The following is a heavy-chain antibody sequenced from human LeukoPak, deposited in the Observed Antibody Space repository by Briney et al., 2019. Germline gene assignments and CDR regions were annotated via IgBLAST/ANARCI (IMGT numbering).Heavy chain of an antibody. CDR3: ARDGNYYDSSGYYGY. CDR1: GFTFSSYS. D-gene: IGHD3-22*01. J-gene: IGHJ4*02. CDR2: ISSSSSYI. V-gene: IGHV3-21*01. Sequence: PGGSLRLSCAASGFTFSSYSMNWVRQAPGKGLEWVSSISSSSSYIYYADSVKGRFTISRDNVKNSLYLQMNSLRAEDTAVYYCARDGNYYDSSGYYGYWGQGTLVTVSS.